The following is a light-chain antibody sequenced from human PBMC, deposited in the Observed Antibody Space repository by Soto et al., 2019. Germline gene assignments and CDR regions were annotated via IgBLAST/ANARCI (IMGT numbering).Light chain of an antibody. Sequence: EIVLTQSPATLSLSTGERATLTCRASQSVSNFLAWYQHKPGQAPRLLIYDASIRAAGLPARFSGSGSGTEFTLTINSLQAEDCAVYYCQQYYNWPRTFGQGTRLEIK. J-gene: IGKJ5*01. CDR2: DAS. CDR1: QSVSNF. CDR3: QQYYNWPRT. V-gene: IGKV3-15*01.